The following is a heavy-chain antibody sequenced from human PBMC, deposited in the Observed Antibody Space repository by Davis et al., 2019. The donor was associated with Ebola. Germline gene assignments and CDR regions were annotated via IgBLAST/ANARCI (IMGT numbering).Heavy chain of an antibody. J-gene: IGHJ4*02. D-gene: IGHD3-10*01. V-gene: IGHV4-59*12. CDR3: ARGGARTYNYGSGTYSFVYYFDY. CDR2: FYYSGST. Sequence: SETLSLTCTVSGGSISSYYWSWIRQPPGKGLEWIGYFYYSGSTNYNPSLKSRVTISVDTSKNQFSLKLSSVTAADTAVYYCARGGARTYNYGSGTYSFVYYFDYWGQGTLVTVSS. CDR1: GGSISSYY.